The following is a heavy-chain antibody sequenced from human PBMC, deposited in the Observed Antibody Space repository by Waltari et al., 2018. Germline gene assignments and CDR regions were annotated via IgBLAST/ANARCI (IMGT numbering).Heavy chain of an antibody. Sequence: EVQLVESGGGLIQPGGSLRLSCAASGFTVSSNYMSWVRQAPGKGLEGVSVIYSGGSTYYPDSVKGLFTISRDNSKNTLYLQINSLRAEDTAVDYCAISDSSGWLLFDYWGQGTLVTVSS. D-gene: IGHD6-19*01. CDR3: AISDSSGWLLFDY. J-gene: IGHJ4*02. V-gene: IGHV3-53*01. CDR1: GFTVSSNY. CDR2: IYSGGST.